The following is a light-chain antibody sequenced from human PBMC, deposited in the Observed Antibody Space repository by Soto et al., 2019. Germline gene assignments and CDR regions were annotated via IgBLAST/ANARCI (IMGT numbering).Light chain of an antibody. V-gene: IGLV4-69*01. Sequence: QAVVTQSPSASASLGASVKITCTLSSGHSRYAIAWHQQQPERGPRYLMTLSSDGSHTKGDGIPDRFSGSSSGAERYLSISSLQSEDEAEYYCQTWDTGIQVFGGGTKLTVL. J-gene: IGLJ2*01. CDR1: SGHSRYA. CDR3: QTWDTGIQV. CDR2: LSSDGSH.